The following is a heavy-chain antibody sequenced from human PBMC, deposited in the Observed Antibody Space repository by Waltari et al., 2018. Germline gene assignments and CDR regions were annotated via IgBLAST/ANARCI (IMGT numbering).Heavy chain of an antibody. Sequence: QVQLVQSGAEVKKPGSSVKVSCKASGGPFSSYAISWVRQAPGKGLEWMGGIIPILGIANYAQKFQGRVTITADKSTSTAYMELSSLRSEDTAVYYCARVDGERWLHLAAGWFDPWGQGTLVTVSS. CDR1: GGPFSSYA. D-gene: IGHD3-10*01. V-gene: IGHV1-69*10. CDR2: IIPILGIA. CDR3: ARVDGERWLHLAAGWFDP. J-gene: IGHJ5*02.